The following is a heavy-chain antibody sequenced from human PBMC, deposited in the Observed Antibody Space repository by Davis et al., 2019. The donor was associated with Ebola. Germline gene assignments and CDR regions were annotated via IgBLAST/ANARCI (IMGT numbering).Heavy chain of an antibody. V-gene: IGHV3-23*01. CDR3: AKDADEDDYGLFDN. CDR1: QFTISSYA. Sequence: GESLKISCTVSQFTISSYAFSWVRQAPGKGLEWVSSVSGTGGTTYYAEFVEGRFTISRDNTKSTLHLQMNSLRVEDTAIYYCAKDADEDDYGLFDNWGQGALVSVSS. J-gene: IGHJ4*02. CDR2: VSGTGGTT. D-gene: IGHD4-17*01.